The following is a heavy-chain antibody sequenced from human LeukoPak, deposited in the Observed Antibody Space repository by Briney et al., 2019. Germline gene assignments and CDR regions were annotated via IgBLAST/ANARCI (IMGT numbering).Heavy chain of an antibody. Sequence: GGSLRLSCAASGFTFSNSAMSWVRQAPGKGLEWVSAISGSGGTTYYADSVKGRFTISRDNSKNTLYLQMNSLGAEDTAVYYCAKEGTSSVTTPYADYWGQGTLVTVSS. CDR2: ISGSGGTT. V-gene: IGHV3-23*01. J-gene: IGHJ4*02. D-gene: IGHD4-17*01. CDR1: GFTFSNSA. CDR3: AKEGTSSVTTPYADY.